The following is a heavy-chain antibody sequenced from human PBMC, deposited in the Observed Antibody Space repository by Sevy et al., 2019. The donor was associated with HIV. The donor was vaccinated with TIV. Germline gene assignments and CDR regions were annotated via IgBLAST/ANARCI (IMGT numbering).Heavy chain of an antibody. Sequence: GGSLRLSCDASGFTFDMYWMQWVRQAPGKGLEWVANIRQDGNEIYYAASVRGRFTISRDNAKGSLYLQMNNLRVEDTATYHCARRYFDLWGQGTLVTVSS. CDR2: IRQDGNEI. CDR1: GFTFDMYW. CDR3: ARRYFDL. J-gene: IGHJ4*02. V-gene: IGHV3-7*03.